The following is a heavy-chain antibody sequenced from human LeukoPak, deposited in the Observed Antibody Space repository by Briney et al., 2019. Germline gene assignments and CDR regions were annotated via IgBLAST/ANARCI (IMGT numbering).Heavy chain of an antibody. CDR1: GFTFSSYA. V-gene: IGHV3-23*01. J-gene: IGHJ4*02. CDR3: AKDASYSGTCIANFDY. CDR2: ITGGGYST. Sequence: PGGSLRLSCAASGFTFSSYAMSWVRQAPGKGLEWVSSITGGGYSTYYADSVKGRFTISRDNSGNTLFLHMDSLRAEDTAVYYCAKDASYSGTCIANFDYWGQGTLVTVSS. D-gene: IGHD1-26*01.